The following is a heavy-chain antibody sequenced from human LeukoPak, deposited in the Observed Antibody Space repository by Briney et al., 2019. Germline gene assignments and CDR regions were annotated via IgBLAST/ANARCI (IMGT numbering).Heavy chain of an antibody. CDR1: GYTFTGYY. J-gene: IGHJ6*03. CDR2: INPNSGGT. V-gene: IGHV1-2*02. CDR3: AREVVATIYYYYYMDV. Sequence: ASVKVSCKASGYTFTGYYMHWVRQAPGQGLEWMGWINPNSGGTNYAQKFQGRVTMTRDTSISTAYMELSRLRSDDTAVYYCAREVVATIYYYYYMDVGGKGTTVTVSS. D-gene: IGHD5-12*01.